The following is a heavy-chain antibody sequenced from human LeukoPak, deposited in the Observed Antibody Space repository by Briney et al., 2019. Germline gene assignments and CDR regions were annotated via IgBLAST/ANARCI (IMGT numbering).Heavy chain of an antibody. Sequence: SETLSLTCAVYGGSFSGYYWSWIRQPPGKGLEWIGEINHSGSTNYNPSLKSRVTISVDTSKNQFSLKLSSVTAADTAVYYCARGHGRLAYYFDYWGQGTLVAVSS. CDR1: GGSFSGYY. V-gene: IGHV4-34*01. CDR2: INHSGST. CDR3: ARGHGRLAYYFDY. J-gene: IGHJ4*02.